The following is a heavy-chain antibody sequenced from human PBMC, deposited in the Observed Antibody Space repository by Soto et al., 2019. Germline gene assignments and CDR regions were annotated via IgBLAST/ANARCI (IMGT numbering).Heavy chain of an antibody. J-gene: IGHJ4*02. Sequence: EVLLLESGGGLVQPGGSLRLSCAASGFNFSAYAMGWVRQAPGKGLEWVSRINAGGNYTSNADFVKGRFTVSRDNAKNTLYLQMDSLSPEDTAVYFCARGGAYGDYRSDYWGQGALVTVSS. CDR3: ARGGAYGDYRSDY. CDR2: INAGGNYT. CDR1: GFNFSAYA. V-gene: IGHV3-74*02. D-gene: IGHD4-17*01.